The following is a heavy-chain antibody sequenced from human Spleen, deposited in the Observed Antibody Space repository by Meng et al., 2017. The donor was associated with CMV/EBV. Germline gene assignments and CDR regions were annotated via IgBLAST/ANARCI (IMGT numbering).Heavy chain of an antibody. V-gene: IGHV3-7*01. Sequence: GGSLRLSCSASAFTFSSYWMTWVRQAPGKGLEWVANIKQDGSEKYYEDSVKGRFTISRDNAKNSLYLQMNSLRAEDTAVYYCVRDYQLYCGSSTCYLRTDTFDIWGQGTMVTVSS. CDR3: VRDYQLYCGSSTCYLRTDTFDI. J-gene: IGHJ3*02. CDR1: AFTFSSYW. CDR2: IKQDGSEK. D-gene: IGHD2-2*01.